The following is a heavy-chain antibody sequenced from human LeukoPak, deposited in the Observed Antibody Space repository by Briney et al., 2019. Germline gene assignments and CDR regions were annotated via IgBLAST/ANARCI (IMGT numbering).Heavy chain of an antibody. D-gene: IGHD6-13*01. CDR1: GYTFTSYD. V-gene: IGHV1-8*01. CDR3: ARVGSSRSWYNGATDY. Sequence: ASVKVSCKASGYTFTSYDINWVRQATGQGLEWMGWMNPNSGNTGYAQKFQGRVTMTRNTSISTAYMELSSLRSEDTAVYYCARVGSSRSWYNGATDYWGQGTLVTVSS. J-gene: IGHJ4*02. CDR2: MNPNSGNT.